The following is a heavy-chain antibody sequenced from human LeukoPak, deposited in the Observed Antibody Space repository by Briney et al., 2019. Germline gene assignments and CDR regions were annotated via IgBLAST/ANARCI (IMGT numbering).Heavy chain of an antibody. CDR1: GFTLSSYA. D-gene: IGHD2-2*01. CDR2: ISYDGSNK. J-gene: IGHJ4*02. Sequence: GGSLRLSCAASGFTLSSYAMHWVRQAPGKGLEWVAVISYDGSNKYYADSVKGRFTISRDNSKNTLYLQMNSLRAEDTAVYYCAREYQLALGYWGQGTLVTVSS. V-gene: IGHV3-30-3*01. CDR3: AREYQLALGY.